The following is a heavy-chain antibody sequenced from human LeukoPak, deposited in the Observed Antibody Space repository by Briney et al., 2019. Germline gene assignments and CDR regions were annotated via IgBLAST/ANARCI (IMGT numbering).Heavy chain of an antibody. V-gene: IGHV3-21*04. Sequence: GGSLRLSCVVSGFTFSSYSMNWVRQAPGKGLEWVSSISSSSSYIYHADSVKGRFTISRDNAKNSLFLQMNSLRAEDTAVYYCARDRIPGRGLSPTNYYYGMDVWGQGTTITVSS. J-gene: IGHJ6*02. D-gene: IGHD1-14*01. CDR1: GFTFSSYS. CDR3: ARDRIPGRGLSPTNYYYGMDV. CDR2: ISSSSSYI.